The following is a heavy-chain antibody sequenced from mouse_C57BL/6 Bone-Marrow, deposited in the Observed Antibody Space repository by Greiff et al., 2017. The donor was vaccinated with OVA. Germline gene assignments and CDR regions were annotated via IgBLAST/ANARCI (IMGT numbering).Heavy chain of an antibody. CDR3: AREGDYDSMDY. CDR1: GFTFSDYY. V-gene: IGHV5-16*01. Sequence: DVQLVESEGGLVQPGSSMKLSCTASGFTFSDYYMAWVRQVPEKGLEWVANINYDGSSTYYLDSLKSRFIISRDNAKNILYLQMSSLKSEDTATYYCAREGDYDSMDYWGQGTSVTVSS. J-gene: IGHJ4*01. D-gene: IGHD2-4*01. CDR2: INYDGSST.